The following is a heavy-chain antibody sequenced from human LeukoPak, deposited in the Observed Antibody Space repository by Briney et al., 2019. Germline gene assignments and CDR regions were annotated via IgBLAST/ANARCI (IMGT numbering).Heavy chain of an antibody. Sequence: SETLSLTCTVSGGSISSSSYYWSWIRQPPGKGLEWIGEINHSGSTNYNPSLKSRVTISVDTSKNQFSLKLSSVTAADTAVYYCARVTTYLYLHDALDIWGQGTMVTVSS. D-gene: IGHD4-11*01. V-gene: IGHV4-39*07. CDR2: INHSGST. J-gene: IGHJ3*02. CDR1: GGSISSSSYY. CDR3: ARVTTYLYLHDALDI.